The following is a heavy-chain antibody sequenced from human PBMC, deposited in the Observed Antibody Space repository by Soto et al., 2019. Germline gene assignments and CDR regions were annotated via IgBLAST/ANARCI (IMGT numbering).Heavy chain of an antibody. CDR3: ARAPHHGGRHYRRFDP. D-gene: IGHD3-16*01. CDR2: IYHSGST. CDR1: GGSISSSNW. Sequence: QVQLQESGPGLVKPSGTLSLTCAVSGGSISSSNWWSWVRQPPGKGLEWIGEIYHSGSTNYNPSLKSRVTISVDKSKNQFSLKLSSVAAADAAVYYCARAPHHGGRHYRRFDPWGQGTLVTVSS. J-gene: IGHJ5*02. V-gene: IGHV4-4*02.